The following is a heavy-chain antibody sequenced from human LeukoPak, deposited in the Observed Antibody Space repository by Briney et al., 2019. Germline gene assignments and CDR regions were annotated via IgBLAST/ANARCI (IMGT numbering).Heavy chain of an antibody. D-gene: IGHD5-12*01. CDR3: ARYPGYGQGIDY. CDR1: GGSISSGGYS. J-gene: IGHJ4*02. V-gene: IGHV4-30-2*01. CDR2: IYHSGST. Sequence: PSETLSLTCAVSGGSISSGGYSWSWIRQPPGKGLEWIGYIYHSGSTYYNPSLKSRVTISVDRSKNQFSLKLSSVTAADTAVYYCARYPGYGQGIDYWGQGTLVTVSS.